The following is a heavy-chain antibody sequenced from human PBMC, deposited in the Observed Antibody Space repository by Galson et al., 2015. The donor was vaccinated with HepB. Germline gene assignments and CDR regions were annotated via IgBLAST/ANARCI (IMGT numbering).Heavy chain of an antibody. V-gene: IGHV3-30*18. Sequence: SLRLSCAASGFTFSSYGMHWVRQAPGKGLEWVAVISYDGSNKYYADSVKGRFTISRDNSKNTLYLQMNSLRPEDTAVYYCAKDPSHYYDSSGYGAPDYWGQGTLVTVSS. CDR3: AKDPSHYYDSSGYGAPDY. CDR1: GFTFSSYG. D-gene: IGHD3-22*01. CDR2: ISYDGSNK. J-gene: IGHJ4*02.